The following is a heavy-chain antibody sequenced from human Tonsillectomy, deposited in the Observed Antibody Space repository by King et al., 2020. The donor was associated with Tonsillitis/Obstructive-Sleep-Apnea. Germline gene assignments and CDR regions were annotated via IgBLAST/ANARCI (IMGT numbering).Heavy chain of an antibody. Sequence: QLVQSGGGLVKPGGSLRLSCAASGFTFSSYSMNWVRQAPGKGLDWVSSISSSSSYIYYADSVKGRFTISRDNAKNSLYLQRNSLGAEDTAVYYCAREQVYDYDYIWGSYRSLDAFDIWGQGTMVTVSS. CDR3: AREQVYDYDYIWGSYRSLDAFDI. CDR1: GFTFSSYS. J-gene: IGHJ3*02. CDR2: ISSSSSYI. V-gene: IGHV3-21*01. D-gene: IGHD3-16*02.